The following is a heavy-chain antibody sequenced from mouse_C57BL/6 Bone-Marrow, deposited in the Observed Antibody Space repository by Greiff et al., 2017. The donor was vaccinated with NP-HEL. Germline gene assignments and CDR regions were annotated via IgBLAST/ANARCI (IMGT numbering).Heavy chain of an antibody. Sequence: VQLKESGGGLVQPGGSLSLSCAASGFTFTDYYMSWVRQPPGQALEWLGFIRNKANGYTTEYSASVKGRFTISRDNSQSILYLQMNALRAEDSATYYCARYYYGSSPYYAMDYWGQGTSVTVSS. V-gene: IGHV7-3*01. CDR2: IRNKANGYTT. J-gene: IGHJ4*01. CDR1: GFTFTDYY. CDR3: ARYYYGSSPYYAMDY. D-gene: IGHD1-1*01.